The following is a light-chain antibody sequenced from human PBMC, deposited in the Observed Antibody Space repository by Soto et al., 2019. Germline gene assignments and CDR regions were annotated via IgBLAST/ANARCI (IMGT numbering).Light chain of an antibody. CDR3: QQLTDWPPQWT. V-gene: IGKV3-11*01. CDR1: QSISSY. J-gene: IGKJ1*01. CDR2: DAS. Sequence: EFVLTQSPATLSLPPGERATLSCRASQSISSYLAWYQQKPGQAPRLLISDASSRATGIPARFSGSGSGTDFTLTISSLEPEDFAVYYCQQLTDWPPQWTFGQGTKVDI.